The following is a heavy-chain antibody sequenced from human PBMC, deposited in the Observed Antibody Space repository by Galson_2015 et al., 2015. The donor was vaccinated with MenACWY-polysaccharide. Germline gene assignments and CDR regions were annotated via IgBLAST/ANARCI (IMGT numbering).Heavy chain of an antibody. CDR2: IYSTSSTI. J-gene: IGHJ3*02. D-gene: IGHD2-8*01. V-gene: IGHV3-48*02. CDR1: GFTFSSYS. CDR3: AKYRGSYTFDI. Sequence: SLRLSCAASGFTFSSYSMNWVRQAPGKGLEWVSYIYSTSSTIYYADSVKGRFTVSRDNAKNSLYLHMNSLRDEDTAVYYCAKYRGSYTFDIWGQGTMVTVSS.